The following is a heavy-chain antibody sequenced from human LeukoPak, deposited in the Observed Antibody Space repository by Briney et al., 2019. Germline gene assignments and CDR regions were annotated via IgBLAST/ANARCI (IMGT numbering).Heavy chain of an antibody. CDR2: ISGSGGST. V-gene: IGHV3-23*01. D-gene: IGHD6-19*01. CDR3: ATRKYSSGWYPYYYYGMDV. CDR1: GFTFSSYA. J-gene: IGHJ6*02. Sequence: GGSLRLSCAASGFTFSSYAMSWVRQAPGKGLEWVSAISGSGGSTYYADSVKGRFTISRDNSKNTLYLQMNSLRAEDTAVYYCATRKYSSGWYPYYYYGMDVWGQGTTVTVSS.